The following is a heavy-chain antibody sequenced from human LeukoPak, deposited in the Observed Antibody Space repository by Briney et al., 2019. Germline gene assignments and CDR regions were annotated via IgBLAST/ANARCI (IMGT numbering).Heavy chain of an antibody. D-gene: IGHD6-13*01. Sequence: GGSLRLSSEASGFTFSSYAMHWVRQAPGKGLEWVAVISYDGSNKYYADSVKGRFTISRDNSKNTLYLQMNSLRAEDTAVYYCARKRYSSSWTDYWGQGTLVTVSS. J-gene: IGHJ4*02. V-gene: IGHV3-30-3*01. CDR1: GFTFSSYA. CDR3: ARKRYSSSWTDY. CDR2: ISYDGSNK.